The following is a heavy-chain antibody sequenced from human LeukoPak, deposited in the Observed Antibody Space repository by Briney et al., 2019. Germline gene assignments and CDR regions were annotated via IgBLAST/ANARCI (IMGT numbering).Heavy chain of an antibody. D-gene: IGHD4-17*01. V-gene: IGHV1-69*16. CDR3: ARDVGYGDYVG. J-gene: IGHJ4*02. CDR2: IIPILGIA. Sequence: ASVKVSCKTSGGTFSSYTISWVRQAPGQGLEWMGRIIPILGIATYAQNFQGRVTITTDESTSTAYMELSSLRSEDTAVYYCARDVGYGDYVGWGQGTLVTVSS. CDR1: GGTFSSYT.